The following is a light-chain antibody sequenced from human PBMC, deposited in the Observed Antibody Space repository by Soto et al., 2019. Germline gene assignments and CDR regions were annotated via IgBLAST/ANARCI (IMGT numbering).Light chain of an antibody. CDR1: SSNIGAGYD. V-gene: IGLV1-40*01. Sequence: QSVLTQPPSVSGAPGQRVTISCTGTSSNIGAGYDVHWYHQVPGTSPKLLIFVNSNRPSGVPDRFSGSKSGTSASLAITGLQSEDEADYYCQSYDNSLSVHVVFGGGTRSPS. J-gene: IGLJ2*01. CDR2: VNS. CDR3: QSYDNSLSVHVV.